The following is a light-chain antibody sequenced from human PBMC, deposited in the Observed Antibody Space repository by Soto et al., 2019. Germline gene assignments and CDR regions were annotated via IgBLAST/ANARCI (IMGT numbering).Light chain of an antibody. CDR2: EGS. Sequence: QSALTQPASVSGSPGQSITISCTGTSSDVGSYNLVSWYQQHPGKAPKLMIYEGSKRPSGVSNRLSASKSGNTASLTISGLQADDEADYYCCSFAGSSTFVFGTGTKVTVL. CDR1: SSDVGSYNL. V-gene: IGLV2-23*01. J-gene: IGLJ1*01. CDR3: CSFAGSSTFV.